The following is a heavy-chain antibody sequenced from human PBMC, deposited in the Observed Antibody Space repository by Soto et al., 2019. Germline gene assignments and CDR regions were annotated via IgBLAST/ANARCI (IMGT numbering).Heavy chain of an antibody. CDR2: IDPSDSYT. Sequence: GESLKISCKASGYSFATYWIGWVRQMPGKGLEWMGRIDPSDSYTNYSPSFQGHVTISADKSISTAYLQWSSLKASDTAMYYCARLESYSSSWFDYYYGMDVWGQGTTVTVSS. V-gene: IGHV5-10-1*01. CDR1: GYSFATYW. J-gene: IGHJ6*02. D-gene: IGHD6-13*01. CDR3: ARLESYSSSWFDYYYGMDV.